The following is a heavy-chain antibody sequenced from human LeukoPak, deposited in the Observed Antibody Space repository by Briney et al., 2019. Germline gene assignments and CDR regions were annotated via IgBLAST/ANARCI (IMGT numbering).Heavy chain of an antibody. J-gene: IGHJ4*02. Sequence: AASVKVSCKASGYTFTSYGINWVRQATGQGLEWMGWMNPNSGNTGYAQKFQGRVTMTRNTSISTAYMELSSLRSEDTAVYYCARGARVVVPAAPYYFDYWGQGTLVTVSS. D-gene: IGHD2-2*01. V-gene: IGHV1-8*01. CDR2: MNPNSGNT. CDR3: ARGARVVVPAAPYYFDY. CDR1: GYTFTSYG.